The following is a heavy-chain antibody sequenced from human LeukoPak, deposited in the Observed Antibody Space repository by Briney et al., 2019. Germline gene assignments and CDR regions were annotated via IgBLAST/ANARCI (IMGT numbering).Heavy chain of an antibody. CDR1: GYTFNSYG. CDR2: FSAYNGNT. Sequence: AASVKVSCKASGYTFNSYGISCVRQAPGQGLEWMGWFSAYNGNTNYAQKLQGRVTMTTDTSTSTAYMELRSLRSDDTAVYYCARAEGEYSTSDYWGQGTLVTVSS. V-gene: IGHV1-18*01. CDR3: ARAEGEYSTSDY. D-gene: IGHD6-6*01. J-gene: IGHJ4*02.